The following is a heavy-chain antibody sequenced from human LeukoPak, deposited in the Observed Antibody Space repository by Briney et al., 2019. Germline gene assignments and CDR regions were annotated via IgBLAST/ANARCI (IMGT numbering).Heavy chain of an antibody. CDR3: ARHEPVVTLSSYYYGMDV. CDR2: ISPTSTYI. J-gene: IGHJ6*02. CDR1: GFTFNTYS. D-gene: IGHD4-23*01. V-gene: IGHV3-21*01. Sequence: GGSLRLSCAASGFTFNTYSMNWVRQAPGKGLEWVSVISPTSTYIYYADSVRGRFTIPRDNAKNSLYLQMNSLRAEDMAVYYCARHEPVVTLSSYYYGMDVWGQGTTVTVSS.